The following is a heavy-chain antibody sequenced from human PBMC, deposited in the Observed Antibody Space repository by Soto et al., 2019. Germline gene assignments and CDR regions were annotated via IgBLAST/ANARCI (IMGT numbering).Heavy chain of an antibody. CDR2: IYWDDDK. CDR3: ARNKGSYDILTGYRTTWFDP. J-gene: IGHJ5*02. Sequence: SGPTLVNPTQTLTLTCTFSGFSLSTSGVGVGWIRQPPGKALEWLALIYWDDDKRYSPSLKSRLTITKDTSKNQVVLTMTNMDPVDTATYYCARNKGSYDILTGYRTTWFDPWGQGTLVTVSS. D-gene: IGHD3-9*01. V-gene: IGHV2-5*02. CDR1: GFSLSTSGVG.